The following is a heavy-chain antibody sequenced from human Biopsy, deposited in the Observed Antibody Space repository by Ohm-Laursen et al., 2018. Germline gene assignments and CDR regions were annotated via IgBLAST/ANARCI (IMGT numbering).Heavy chain of an antibody. CDR3: AGAGYNPDWNFDL. Sequence: PGTLSLTWTVSGGPIDSYYWSWIRQPPGKALEWIGYIYFTGRTSYNPSLKSRVTMSVNTSKKQFSLRLSSVTAADTAVYYCAGAGYNPDWNFDLWGRGTRVTVSS. J-gene: IGHJ2*01. CDR1: GGPIDSYY. V-gene: IGHV4-59*12. CDR2: IYFTGRT. D-gene: IGHD5-24*01.